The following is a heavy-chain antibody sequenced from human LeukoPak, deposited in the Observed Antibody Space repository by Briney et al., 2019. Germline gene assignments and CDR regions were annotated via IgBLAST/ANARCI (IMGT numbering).Heavy chain of an antibody. Sequence: PSETLSLTCTVSGGSISSGGYYWRWIRQHPGKGLEWIGYIYYSGNTYYNPSLKSRITISVDTSKNQFSLRLSSVTAADTAVYFCAKLSGFAFDPWGQGILVTVSS. V-gene: IGHV4-31*03. J-gene: IGHJ5*02. CDR2: IYYSGNT. CDR1: GGSISSGGYY. CDR3: AKLSGFAFDP. D-gene: IGHD3-16*02.